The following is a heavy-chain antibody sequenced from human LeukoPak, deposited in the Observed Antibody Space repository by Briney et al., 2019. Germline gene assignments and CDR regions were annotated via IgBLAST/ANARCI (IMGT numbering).Heavy chain of an antibody. D-gene: IGHD3-22*01. V-gene: IGHV3-74*01. J-gene: IGHJ1*01. CDR3: ARAPSEVGGYYPEYFRH. Sequence: PGGSLRLSCAASGFTFSRYWMHWVRQAPGKGLVWVSRIKSDGKTNYADSVKGRFTISRDNAKNTVSLQMDSLRAEDTGVYYCARAPSEVGGYYPEYFRHWGQGTLVTVCS. CDR1: GFTFSRYW. CDR2: IKSDGKT.